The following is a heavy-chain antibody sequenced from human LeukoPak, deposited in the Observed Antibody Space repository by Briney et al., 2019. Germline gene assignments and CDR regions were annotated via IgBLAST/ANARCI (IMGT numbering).Heavy chain of an antibody. CDR1: EFTFSNYA. Sequence: GGSLRLSCAASEFTFSNYAMNWVRQAPGKGLEWVSGISGGGGRTYYADSVKGRFTISRDNSKNTPYLQMDSLRAEDTALYYCAKGSGINHYHWIDPWGQGTLVTVSS. CDR3: AKGSGINHYHWIDP. J-gene: IGHJ5*02. V-gene: IGHV3-23*01. CDR2: ISGGGGRT. D-gene: IGHD1-14*01.